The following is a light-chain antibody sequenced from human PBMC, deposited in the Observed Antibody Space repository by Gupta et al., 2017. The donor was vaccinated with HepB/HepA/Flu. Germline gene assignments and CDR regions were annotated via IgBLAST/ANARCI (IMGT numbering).Light chain of an antibody. CDR1: KLGDKY. J-gene: IGLJ2*01. CDR3: QAWDSNTVI. Sequence: SYELTQPRSVSVSAVQQASITCSGEKLGDKYACWYQQRPGQSPMLVIYEDSKRPSGIPERFSGSNSGNTATLTISWTQAMDEADYYCQAWDSNTVIFGGGTKLTVL. CDR2: EDS. V-gene: IGLV3-1*01.